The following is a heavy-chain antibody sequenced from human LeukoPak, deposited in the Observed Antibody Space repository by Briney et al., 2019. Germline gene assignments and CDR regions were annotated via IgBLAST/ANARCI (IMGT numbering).Heavy chain of an antibody. Sequence: SQTLSLTCTVSGGSISSGSYYWSWIRQPAGKGLEWIGRIYTSGSTNYNPSLKSRVTISVDTSKNQFSLQLNSVTPEDTAVYYCARLERAGGIAVAGNNWFDPWGQGTLVTVSS. CDR2: IYTSGST. V-gene: IGHV4-61*02. D-gene: IGHD6-19*01. CDR3: ARLERAGGIAVAGNNWFDP. CDR1: GGSISSGSYY. J-gene: IGHJ5*02.